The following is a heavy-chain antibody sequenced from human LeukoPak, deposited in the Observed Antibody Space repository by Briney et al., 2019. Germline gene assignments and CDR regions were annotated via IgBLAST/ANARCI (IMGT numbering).Heavy chain of an antibody. CDR2: IYSGGST. CDR1: GFTVSSNY. D-gene: IGHD4-17*01. Sequence: RGSLRLSCAASGFTVSSNYMSWVRQAPGKGLEWVSVIYSGGSTYYADSVKGRFTISRDNSKNTLYLQMNSLRAEDTAVYYCARGLAGDYPDYWGQGTLVTVSS. J-gene: IGHJ4*02. V-gene: IGHV3-53*01. CDR3: ARGLAGDYPDY.